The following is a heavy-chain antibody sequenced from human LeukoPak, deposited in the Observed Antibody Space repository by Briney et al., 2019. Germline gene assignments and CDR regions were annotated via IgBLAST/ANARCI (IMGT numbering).Heavy chain of an antibody. CDR2: INHSGST. V-gene: IGHV4-34*01. CDR1: GVSFSGYY. J-gene: IGHJ4*02. CDR3: AREHLLGAAAGIDY. D-gene: IGHD6-13*01. Sequence: SETLSLTCAVYGVSFSGYYWSWIRQPPGKGLEWIGEINHSGSTNYNPSLKSRATISVDTSKNQFSLKLSSVTAADTAVYYCAREHLLGAAAGIDYWGQGTLVTVSS.